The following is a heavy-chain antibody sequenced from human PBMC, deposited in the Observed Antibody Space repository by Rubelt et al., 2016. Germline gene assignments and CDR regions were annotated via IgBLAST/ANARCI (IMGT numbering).Heavy chain of an antibody. V-gene: IGHV1-3*01. D-gene: IGHD6-13*01. CDR1: GYTFTSYA. CDR2: INAGNGHK. CDR3: ARGLGLGYSSSWFNWFDP. Sequence: QVQLVQSGAEVKKPGASVKVSCKASGYTFTSYAMHWVRQAPGQRLEWMGWINAGNGHKKYSQKFQGRVTITRDTSASTAYMELSSLGAEDTAVYYCARGLGLGYSSSWFNWFDPWGQGTLVTVSS. J-gene: IGHJ5*02.